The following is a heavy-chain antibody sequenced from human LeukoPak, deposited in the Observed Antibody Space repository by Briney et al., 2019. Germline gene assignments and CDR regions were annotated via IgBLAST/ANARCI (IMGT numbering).Heavy chain of an antibody. V-gene: IGHV3-23*01. J-gene: IGHJ4*02. CDR2: VTGTGGIT. Sequence: PGGSLRLSCEGSGFTFDSYAMSWVRQSPGKGLEWVSAVTGTGGITYHADSVKDRFTISRDNSENTVYLQMNSLRAEDTAIYYCAKVHGSGSYRFDFWGQGTLVTVSS. D-gene: IGHD3-10*01. CDR3: AKVHGSGSYRFDF. CDR1: GFTFDSYA.